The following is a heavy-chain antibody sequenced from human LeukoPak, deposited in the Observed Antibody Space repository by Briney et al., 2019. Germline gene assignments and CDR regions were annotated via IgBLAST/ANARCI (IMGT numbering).Heavy chain of an antibody. CDR3: ARRIRNYDSSGHLDP. V-gene: IGHV1-18*01. J-gene: IGHJ5*02. D-gene: IGHD3-22*01. CDR2: ISAYNGNT. Sequence: ALVKVSCKASGYTFTSYGISWVRQAPGQGLEWMGWISAYNGNTNYAQKLQGRVTMTTDTSTSTAYMELRSLRSDDTAVYYCARRIRNYDSSGHLDPWGQGTLVTVSS. CDR1: GYTFTSYG.